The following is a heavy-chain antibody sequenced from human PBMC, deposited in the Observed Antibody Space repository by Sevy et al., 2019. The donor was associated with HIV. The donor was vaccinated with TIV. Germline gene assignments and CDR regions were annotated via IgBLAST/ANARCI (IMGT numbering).Heavy chain of an antibody. CDR3: TTIDYYYDSSGQLYYFDY. J-gene: IGHJ4*02. Sequence: GGSLRLSCAASGVTFNSAWMSWVRQAPGKGLEWVGRFKSNTDGVTTDYAALVKGRFTISRDDSKNTLYLQMNSLKTEDTDVYYCTTIDYYYDSSGQLYYFDYWGQGTLVTVSS. V-gene: IGHV3-15*01. CDR2: FKSNTDGVTT. CDR1: GVTFNSAW. D-gene: IGHD3-22*01.